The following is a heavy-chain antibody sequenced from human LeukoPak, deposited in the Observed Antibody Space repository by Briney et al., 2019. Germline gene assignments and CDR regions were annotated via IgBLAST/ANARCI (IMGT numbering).Heavy chain of an antibody. CDR1: GGTFSSYA. Sequence: GASVKVSCKASGGTFSSYAISWVRQAPGQGLEWMGGIIPIFGAANYAQKFQGRVTITTDESTSTAYMELSSLRSEDTAVYYCAIPGYSSSWYRFDPWGQGTLVIVSS. CDR3: AIPGYSSSWYRFDP. V-gene: IGHV1-69*05. CDR2: IIPIFGAA. D-gene: IGHD6-13*01. J-gene: IGHJ5*02.